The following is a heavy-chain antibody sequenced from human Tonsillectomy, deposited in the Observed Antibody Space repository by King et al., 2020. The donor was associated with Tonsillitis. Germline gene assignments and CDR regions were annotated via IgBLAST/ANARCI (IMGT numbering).Heavy chain of an antibody. J-gene: IGHJ3*02. D-gene: IGHD1-26*01. Sequence: VQLVQSGGGVVQPGRSLRLSCAASGFTFNNYAMHWVRQAPGKGLEWVAVISYDGSKKYYADSVKGRFTISRDNSKNTLYLQMNSLRAEDTAVYYCARRPSYSKSGTYDACDIWGQGTLVTVSS. CDR1: GFTFNNYA. CDR3: ARRPSYSKSGTYDACDI. CDR2: ISYDGSKK. V-gene: IGHV3-30-3*01.